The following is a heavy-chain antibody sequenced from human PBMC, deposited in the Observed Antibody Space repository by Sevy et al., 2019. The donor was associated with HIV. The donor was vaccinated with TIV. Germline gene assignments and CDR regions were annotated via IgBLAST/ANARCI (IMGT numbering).Heavy chain of an antibody. CDR3: ARSPGGFGELPFDY. Sequence: GGSLRLSCAASGFTVSSNYMSWVRQAPGKGLEWISVIYSGGSTYYADSVKGRFTISRDNSKNTLYLQMNSLRAEDTAASYCARSPGGFGELPFDYWGQGTLVTVSS. D-gene: IGHD3-10*01. CDR2: IYSGGST. J-gene: IGHJ4*02. CDR1: GFTVSSNY. V-gene: IGHV3-53*01.